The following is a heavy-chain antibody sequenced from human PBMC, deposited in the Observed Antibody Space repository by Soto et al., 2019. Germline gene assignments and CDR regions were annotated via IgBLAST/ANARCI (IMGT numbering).Heavy chain of an antibody. CDR3: ARGYSNYYGSGPPGY. J-gene: IGHJ4*02. D-gene: IGHD3-10*01. CDR1: GGSFSGYY. Sequence: QVQLQQWGAGLLKPSETLSLTCAVYGGSFSGYYWSWLRQPPGKGLEWIGEINHSGSTNYNPSLKSRVTISVDTSKNQFSLKLSFVTAADTAVYYCARGYSNYYGSGPPGYWGQGTLVTVSS. V-gene: IGHV4-34*01. CDR2: INHSGST.